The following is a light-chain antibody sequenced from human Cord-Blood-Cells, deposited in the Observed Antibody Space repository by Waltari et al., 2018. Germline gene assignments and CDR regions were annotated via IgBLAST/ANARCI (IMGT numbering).Light chain of an antibody. V-gene: IGKV3-20*01. CDR2: RAS. Sequence: EIVLTQSPGTLSLSPGERATLSCRASQSVSSSYLAWYQQKPGQAPRLLIYRASSRATGIPDRFSGSGSGTDFTLTISRLEPEDFAVYYCQQYGSSSITFGQGTRLEIK. CDR3: QQYGSSSIT. CDR1: QSVSSSY. J-gene: IGKJ5*01.